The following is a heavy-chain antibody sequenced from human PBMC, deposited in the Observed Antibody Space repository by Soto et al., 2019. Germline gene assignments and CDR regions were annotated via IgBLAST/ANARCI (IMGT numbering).Heavy chain of an antibody. Sequence: QVQLQESGPGLVKPSGTLSLTCAVSGGSISSSNWWSWVRQPPGKGLEWIGEIYHSGSTNYNPSHKSRVTISVDKSRNQFSLKLSSVTAADTAVYYCARDQLYSLAAAGPFDYWGQGTLVTVSS. D-gene: IGHD6-13*01. J-gene: IGHJ4*02. CDR3: ARDQLYSLAAAGPFDY. CDR1: GGSISSSNW. V-gene: IGHV4-4*02. CDR2: IYHSGST.